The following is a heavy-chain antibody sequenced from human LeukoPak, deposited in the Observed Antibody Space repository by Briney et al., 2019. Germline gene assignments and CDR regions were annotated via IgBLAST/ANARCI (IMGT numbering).Heavy chain of an antibody. CDR3: ARDLRELEYYYDSSGSF. CDR2: ISSSSSYI. V-gene: IGHV3-21*01. CDR1: GFTFSSYS. J-gene: IGHJ4*02. Sequence: GSLRLSCAASGFTFSSYSMNWVRQAPGKGLEWVSSISSSSSYIYYADSVKGRFTISRDNAENSLYLQMNSLRAEDTAVYYCARDLRELEYYYDSSGSFWGQGTLVTVSS. D-gene: IGHD3-22*01.